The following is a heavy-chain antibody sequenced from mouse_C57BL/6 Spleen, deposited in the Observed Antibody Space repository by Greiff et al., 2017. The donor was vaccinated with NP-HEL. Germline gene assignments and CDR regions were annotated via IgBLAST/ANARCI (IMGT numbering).Heavy chain of an antibody. J-gene: IGHJ4*01. CDR1: GYSFTGYY. CDR3: ARGDYGSSYAMDY. Sequence: VQLQQSGPELVKPGASVKISCKASGYSFTGYYMNWVKQSPEKSLEWIGEINPSTGGTTYNQKFKAKATLTVDTSSSTAYMQLKSLTSEDSAVYYCARGDYGSSYAMDYWGQGTSVTVSS. V-gene: IGHV1-42*01. D-gene: IGHD1-1*01. CDR2: INPSTGGT.